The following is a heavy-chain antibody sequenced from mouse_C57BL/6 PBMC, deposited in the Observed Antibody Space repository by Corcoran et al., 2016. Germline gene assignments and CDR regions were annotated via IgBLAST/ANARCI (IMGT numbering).Heavy chain of an antibody. J-gene: IGHJ3*01. Sequence: QVTLKESGPGILQPSQTLSLTCSFSGFSLSTFGMGVGWIRQPSGKGLEWLAHIWWDDDKYYNPALKSRLTISKDTSKNQVFLKIANVDTADTATYYCARTTHYARSQAWFAYWGQGTLVTVSA. CDR3: ARTTHYARSQAWFAY. V-gene: IGHV8-8*01. CDR1: GFSLSTFGMG. CDR2: IWWDDDK. D-gene: IGHD1-1*02.